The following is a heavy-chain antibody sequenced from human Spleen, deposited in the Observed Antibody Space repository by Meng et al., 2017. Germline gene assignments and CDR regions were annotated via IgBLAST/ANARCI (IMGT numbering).Heavy chain of an antibody. J-gene: IGHJ4*02. D-gene: IGHD6-13*01. CDR1: GGSISSGDYY. CDR2: IYARGTT. CDR3: ARASFGSWDLIDY. Sequence: LRLSCTVSGGSISSGDYYWSWIRQPAGKGLEWIVRIYARGTTDYNPSLKSRVTVSRDTSKNQFSLKLSSVTAADTAVYYCARASFGSWDLIDYWGQGSLVTVSS. V-gene: IGHV4-61*02.